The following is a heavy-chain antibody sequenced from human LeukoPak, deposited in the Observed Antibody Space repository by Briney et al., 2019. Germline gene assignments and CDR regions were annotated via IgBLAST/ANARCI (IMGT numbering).Heavy chain of an antibody. J-gene: IGHJ4*02. CDR3: ANGDCRGGRCSSGAY. Sequence: GGSLTLSCAASGFNFRNYGMHWVRQAPGKGLEWVAYTRDDGSKNWYGDSVKGRFTNSRDNSKSTLYLQMNSLRGEDTAVYYCANGDCRGGRCSSGAYWGQGTLVTVSS. D-gene: IGHD2-15*01. CDR1: GFNFRNYG. V-gene: IGHV3-30*02. CDR2: TRDDGSKN.